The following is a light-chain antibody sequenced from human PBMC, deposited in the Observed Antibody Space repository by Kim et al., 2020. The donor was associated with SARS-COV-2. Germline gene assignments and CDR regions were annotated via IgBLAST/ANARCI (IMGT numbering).Light chain of an antibody. J-gene: IGLJ3*02. V-gene: IGLV3-1*01. CDR1: KLGDKY. CDR3: QAWDSSTAV. Sequence: SYELTQPPSVSVSPGQTASITYSGDKLGDKYACWYQQKPGQSPVLVIYQDRKRPSGIPERFSGSNSGNTATLTISGTQAMDEADYYCQAWDSSTAVFGGG. CDR2: QDR.